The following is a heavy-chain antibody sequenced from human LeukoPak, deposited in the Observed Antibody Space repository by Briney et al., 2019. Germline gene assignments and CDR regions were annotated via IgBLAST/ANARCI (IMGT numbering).Heavy chain of an antibody. D-gene: IGHD3-22*01. V-gene: IGHV4-59*12. CDR1: GGSITSYY. CDR3: ARATRGYYYDSSGPYYFDY. Sequence: SETLSLTCTVSGGSITSYYWSWIRQPPGKGLEWIGYIYYSGSTNYNPSLKSRVTISVDTSKNQFSLKLSSVTAADTAVYYCARATRGYYYDSSGPYYFDYWGQGTLVTVSS. J-gene: IGHJ4*02. CDR2: IYYSGST.